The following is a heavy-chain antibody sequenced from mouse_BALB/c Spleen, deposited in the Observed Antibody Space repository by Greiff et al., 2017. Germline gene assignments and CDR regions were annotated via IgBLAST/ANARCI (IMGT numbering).Heavy chain of an antibody. J-gene: IGHJ4*01. CDR2: IDPANGNT. CDR1: GFNIKDTY. CDR3: ASPYGRAMDY. Sequence: EVQLQQSGAELVKPGASVKLSCTASGFNIKDTYMHWVKQRPEQGLEWIGRIDPANGNTKYDPKFQGKATITADTSSNTAYLQLSSLTSEDTAVYYCASPYGRAMDYWGQGTSVTVSS. V-gene: IGHV14-3*02. D-gene: IGHD2-10*02.